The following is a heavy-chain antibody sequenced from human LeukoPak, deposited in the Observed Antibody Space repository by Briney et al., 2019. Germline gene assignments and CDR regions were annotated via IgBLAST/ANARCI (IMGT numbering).Heavy chain of an antibody. V-gene: IGHV4-59*08. CDR3: ARHIDNGWYAF. J-gene: IGHJ4*02. Sequence: PSETLSLTCTVSGGSISSYYWSWIRQPPGKGLEWIGYISYSGSTNYNPSLKSRVTVSVDRSRNQFSLKLNSVTAADTAVYYCARHIDNGWYAFWGQGTLVTVSS. CDR1: GGSISSYY. D-gene: IGHD6-19*01. CDR2: ISYSGST.